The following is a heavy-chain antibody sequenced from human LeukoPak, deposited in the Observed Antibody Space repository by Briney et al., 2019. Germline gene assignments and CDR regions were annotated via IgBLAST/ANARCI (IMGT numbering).Heavy chain of an antibody. Sequence: GGSLSLSCAASGLSFSRYWMEWVRHSPGKGLVWVLRINEDGSTTTHADSVKGRFTIPRDNAKNTLHLQMNRLRAGDTAVYYCAYAGGGFYYYGMDVWGQGTTVTVSS. CDR1: GLSFSRYW. CDR2: INEDGSTT. V-gene: IGHV3-74*03. J-gene: IGHJ6*02. D-gene: IGHD1-26*01. CDR3: AYAGGGFYYYGMDV.